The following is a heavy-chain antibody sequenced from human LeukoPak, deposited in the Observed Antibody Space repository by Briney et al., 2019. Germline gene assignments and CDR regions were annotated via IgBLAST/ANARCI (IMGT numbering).Heavy chain of an antibody. CDR2: IRYDGSNK. CDR1: GFTFSSYG. D-gene: IGHD1-26*01. J-gene: IGHJ4*02. CDR3: AREGGGGGSYFDY. V-gene: IGHV3-30*02. Sequence: GGSLRLSCAASGFTFSSYGMHWVRQAPGKGLEWVAFIRYDGSNKYYADSVKGRFTISRDNSKNTLYLHVNSLRAEDTAVYYWAREGGGGGSYFDYWGQGTLVTVSS.